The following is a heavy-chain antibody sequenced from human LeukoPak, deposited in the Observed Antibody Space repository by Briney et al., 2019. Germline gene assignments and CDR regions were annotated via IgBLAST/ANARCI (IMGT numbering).Heavy chain of an antibody. D-gene: IGHD2-15*01. Sequence: GGSLRLSCAASGFTFSSYGMHWVRQAPGKGLEWVAFIRYDGSNKYYADSVKGRFTISRDNSKNTLYLQMNNLRAEVTAVYYCAKDRRGGFIVVVLENWGQGTLVTVSS. J-gene: IGHJ4*02. CDR1: GFTFSSYG. CDR2: IRYDGSNK. CDR3: AKDRRGGFIVVVLEN. V-gene: IGHV3-30*02.